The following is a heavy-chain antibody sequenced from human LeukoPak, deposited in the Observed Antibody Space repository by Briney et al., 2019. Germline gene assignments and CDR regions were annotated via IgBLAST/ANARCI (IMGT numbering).Heavy chain of an antibody. CDR1: GYTFTGYY. J-gene: IGHJ4*02. V-gene: IGHV1-2*02. D-gene: IGHD3-22*01. CDR2: INPNSGGT. Sequence: GASVKVSCKASGYTFTGYYMHWVRQAPGQGLEWMGWINPNSGGTNYAQKFQGRVTMTRDTSISTAYMELSRLRSDDTAVYYCATMIVVATHPHGASDNDYWGQGTLVTVSS. CDR3: ATMIVVATHPHGASDNDY.